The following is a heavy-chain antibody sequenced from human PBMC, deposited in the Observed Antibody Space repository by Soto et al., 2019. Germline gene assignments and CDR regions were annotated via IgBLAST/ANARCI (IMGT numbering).Heavy chain of an antibody. Sequence: PGGSLRLSRAASGFTFSSYGMHWVRQAPGKGLEWVAVIWYDGSNKYYADSVKGRFTISRDNSKNTLYLQMNSLRAEDTAVYYCARGYYDALYYYGMDVWGQGTTVTVSS. J-gene: IGHJ6*02. CDR3: ARGYYDALYYYGMDV. CDR2: IWYDGSNK. CDR1: GFTFSSYG. V-gene: IGHV3-33*01. D-gene: IGHD3-22*01.